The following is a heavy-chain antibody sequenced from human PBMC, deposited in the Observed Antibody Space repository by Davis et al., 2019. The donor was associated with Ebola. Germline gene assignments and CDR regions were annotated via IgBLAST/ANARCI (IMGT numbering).Heavy chain of an antibody. CDR1: GFTFSSYA. D-gene: IGHD2-2*01. Sequence: PGGSLRLSCAASGFTFSSYAMHWVRQAPGKGLEWVAVISYDGSNKYYADSVKGRFTISRDNSKNTLYLQMSSLRAEGTAVYYCAKGIYCSSTTCYFDYWGLRTLVTVSS. V-gene: IGHV3-30-3*01. CDR3: AKGIYCSSTTCYFDY. J-gene: IGHJ4*02. CDR2: ISYDGSNK.